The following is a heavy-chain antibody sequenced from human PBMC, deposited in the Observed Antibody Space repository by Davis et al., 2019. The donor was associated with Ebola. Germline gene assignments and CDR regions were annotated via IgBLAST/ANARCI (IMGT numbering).Heavy chain of an antibody. D-gene: IGHD1-14*01. V-gene: IGHV3-21*01. J-gene: IGHJ4*02. CDR3: ARVDESVQPADY. CDR2: ISSSSSYI. CDR1: GFTFSSYS. Sequence: PGGSLRLSCAASGFTFSSYSMNWVRQAPGKGLEWVSSISSSSSYIYYADSVKGRFTISRDNAKNSLYLQMNSLRAEDTAVYYCARVDESVQPADYWGQGTLVTVSS.